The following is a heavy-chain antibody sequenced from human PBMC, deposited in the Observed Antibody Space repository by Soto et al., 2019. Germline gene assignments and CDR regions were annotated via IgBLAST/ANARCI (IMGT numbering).Heavy chain of an antibody. Sequence: QVQLVESGGGVVQPGRSLRLSCAASGFTFSSYGMHWVRQAPGKGLEWVAVISYDGSNKYYADSVKGRFTISRDNSKNTLNLQMNSLRAEDTAVYYCAKDVDDYGDDGGELSRNWFDPWGQGTLVTVSS. CDR1: GFTFSSYG. CDR2: ISYDGSNK. CDR3: AKDVDDYGDDGGELSRNWFDP. V-gene: IGHV3-30*18. D-gene: IGHD4-17*01. J-gene: IGHJ5*02.